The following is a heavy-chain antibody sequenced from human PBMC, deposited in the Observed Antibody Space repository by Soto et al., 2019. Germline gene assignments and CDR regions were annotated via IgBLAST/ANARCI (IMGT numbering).Heavy chain of an antibody. Sequence: SETLSLTCTVSGGSINDYYWSWIRQPPGKGLEWIGYISYRGYTNYNPSLKSRVTISVVTSKNQFSLKLSSVTAADTAVYYCARDHSSSAYGYYFDYWGQGTQVTVSS. CDR2: ISYRGYT. J-gene: IGHJ4*02. V-gene: IGHV4-59*01. CDR3: ARDHSSSAYGYYFDY. D-gene: IGHD6-13*01. CDR1: GGSINDYY.